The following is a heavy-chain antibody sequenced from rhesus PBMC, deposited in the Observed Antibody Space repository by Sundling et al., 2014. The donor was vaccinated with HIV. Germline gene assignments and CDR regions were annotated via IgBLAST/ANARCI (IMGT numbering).Heavy chain of an antibody. V-gene: IGHV4-80*01. Sequence: QVQLQESGPGLVKPSETLSLTCTVSGVSISSYWWSWIRQPPGKGLEWVGEVTGNSGSTNYNPSLKSPVTISRDTSKNQFSLKLNSVTAADTAVYYCAITTEEGYGLDSWGQGVVVTVSS. D-gene: IGHD3-9*01. CDR2: VTGNSGST. CDR1: GVSISSYW. J-gene: IGHJ6*01. CDR3: AITTEEGYGLDS.